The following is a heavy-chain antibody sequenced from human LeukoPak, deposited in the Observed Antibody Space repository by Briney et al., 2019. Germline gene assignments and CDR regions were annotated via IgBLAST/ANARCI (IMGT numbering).Heavy chain of an antibody. J-gene: IGHJ3*02. CDR2: IKQDGSEK. CDR3: ARDTNYDILPYAFDI. Sequence: PGGSLRLSCAASGFIFAGYAMSWVRQAPGEGLEWVANIKQDGSEKYYVDSVKGRFTISRDNAKNSLYLQMNSLRAEDTAVYYCARDTNYDILPYAFDIWGQGTMVTVSS. CDR1: GFIFAGYA. D-gene: IGHD3-9*01. V-gene: IGHV3-7*01.